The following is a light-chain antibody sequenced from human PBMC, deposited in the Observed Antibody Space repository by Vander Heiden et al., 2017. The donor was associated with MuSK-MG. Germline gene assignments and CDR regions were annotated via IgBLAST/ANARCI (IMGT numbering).Light chain of an antibody. J-gene: IGKJ1*01. CDR1: QSVLYSANHYNY. V-gene: IGKV4-1*01. CDR3: QQNDSSPET. CDR2: WAS. Sequence: DIVMTQSPDSLSVSLGDRATINCKSSQSVLYSANHYNYFAWHQQKPGQPPNLLIYWASTPESGLPDRFSGSASATDFTLTITILHAEDVATYFCQQNDSSPETFGRGTKV.